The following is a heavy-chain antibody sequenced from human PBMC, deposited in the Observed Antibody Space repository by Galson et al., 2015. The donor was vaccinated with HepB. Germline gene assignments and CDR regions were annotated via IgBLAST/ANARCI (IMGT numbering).Heavy chain of an antibody. CDR1: GGTFSSYA. D-gene: IGHD7-27*01. V-gene: IGHV1-69*13. J-gene: IGHJ2*01. CDR3: ARVGLGKEEYWYFDL. Sequence: SVKVSCKASGGTFSSYAISWVRQAPGQGLEWMGGIIPIFGTANYAQKFQGRVTITADESTSTAYMELSSLRSEDTAVYYCARVGLGKEEYWYFDLWGRGTLVTVSS. CDR2: IIPIFGTA.